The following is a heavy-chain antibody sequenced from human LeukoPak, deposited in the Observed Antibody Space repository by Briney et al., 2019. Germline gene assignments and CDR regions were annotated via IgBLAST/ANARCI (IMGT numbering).Heavy chain of an antibody. V-gene: IGHV1-69*02. J-gene: IGHJ4*02. CDR3: ARATGLDGDYGYYFDY. CDR2: IIPILGIA. Sequence: GSSVKVSCKASGGTFSSYTISWVRQAPGQGLEWMGRIIPILGIANYAQKFQGRVTITADKSTSTAYMELNSLRSEDTAVYYCARATGLDGDYGYYFDYWGQGTLVTVSS. D-gene: IGHD4-17*01. CDR1: GGTFSSYT.